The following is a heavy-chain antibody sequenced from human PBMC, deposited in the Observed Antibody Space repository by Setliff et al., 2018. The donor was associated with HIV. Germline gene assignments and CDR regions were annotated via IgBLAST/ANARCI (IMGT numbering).Heavy chain of an antibody. J-gene: IGHJ5*02. CDR1: GYTFNNYY. V-gene: IGHV1-46*02. D-gene: IGHD2-2*01. CDR2: INPSDNRT. Sequence: ASVKVSCKASGYTFNNYYMHWVRQAPGQGLEWMGIINPSDNRTYYAQKFQGRVTMTRDTSTSSVYMELRSLRSEDTAVYYCARAQYQLLEPPTYNWFDPWGQGTLVTVSS. CDR3: ARAQYQLLEPPTYNWFDP.